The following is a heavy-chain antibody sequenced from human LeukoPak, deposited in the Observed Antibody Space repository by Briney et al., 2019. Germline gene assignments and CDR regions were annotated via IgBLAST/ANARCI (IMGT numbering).Heavy chain of an antibody. CDR1: GFTFSSYS. D-gene: IGHD6-19*01. CDR3: ARGRDSSGWYDYYYMDV. J-gene: IGHJ6*03. Sequence: PGGSLRLSCAASGFTFSSYSMNWVRQAPGKGLEWVSSISSSSSYIYYADSVKGRFTISRDNAKNSLYLQMNSLRVEDTAVYYCARGRDSSGWYDYYYMDVWGKGTTVTVSS. CDR2: ISSSSSYI. V-gene: IGHV3-21*01.